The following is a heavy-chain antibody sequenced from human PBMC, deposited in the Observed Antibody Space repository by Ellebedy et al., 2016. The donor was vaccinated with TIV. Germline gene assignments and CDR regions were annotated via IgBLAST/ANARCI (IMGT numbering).Heavy chain of an antibody. CDR2: IYPGDSDT. J-gene: IGHJ3*02. CDR3: ARRGETVYYYGSGSYHDAFDI. Sequence: GGSLRLSXKGSGYSFTSYWIDWVRQMPGKGLEWMGIIYPGDSDTRYSPSFQGQVTISADKSISTAYLQWSSLKASDTAMYYRARRGETVYYYGSGSYHDAFDIWGQGTMVTVSS. D-gene: IGHD3-10*01. CDR1: GYSFTSYW. V-gene: IGHV5-51*01.